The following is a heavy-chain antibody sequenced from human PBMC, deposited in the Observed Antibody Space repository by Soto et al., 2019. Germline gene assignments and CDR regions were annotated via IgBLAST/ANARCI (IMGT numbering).Heavy chain of an antibody. J-gene: IGHJ4*02. D-gene: IGHD1-26*01. V-gene: IGHV1-8*02. CDR2: MEPSTGRT. CDR3: ARGVSAGVDY. Sequence: ASVKVSCKASGYTFTGYYMHWVRQAPGQGLEWMGWMEPSTGRTGYAQKFQGRVTMTRDTSINTAYMELTTLTSDDTAFYYCARGVSAGVDYWGQGTLVTAPQ. CDR1: GYTFTGYY.